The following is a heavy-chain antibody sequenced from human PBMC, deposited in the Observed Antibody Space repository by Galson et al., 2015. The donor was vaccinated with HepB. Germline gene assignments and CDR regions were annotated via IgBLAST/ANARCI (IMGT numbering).Heavy chain of an antibody. V-gene: IGHV3-48*01. D-gene: IGHD7-27*01. CDR1: GFTFSSYS. Sequence: SLRLSCAASGFTFSSYSMNWVRQAPGKGLEWVSYISSSSTIYYADSVKGRFTISRDNAKNSLYLQMNSLRTEDTAVYYCASTGAGDYDYYYMDVWGKGTTVTVSS. CDR2: ISSSSTI. J-gene: IGHJ6*03. CDR3: ASTGAGDYDYYYMDV.